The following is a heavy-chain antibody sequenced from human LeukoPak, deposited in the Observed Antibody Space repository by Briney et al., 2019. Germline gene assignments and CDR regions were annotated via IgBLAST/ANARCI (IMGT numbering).Heavy chain of an antibody. CDR2: IRDDGSTR. CDR3: AKVPHSWGLFDS. CDR1: GFTFSRYG. V-gene: IGHV3-30*02. D-gene: IGHD3-16*01. J-gene: IGHJ4*02. Sequence: PGGSLRLSSAASGFTFSRYGLHWVRQAPGKGLEWVAFIRDDGSTRYYADSVKGRFTVYRDNPKNTLYLQMDSLRTEDTAVYYCAKVPHSWGLFDSWGQGTLVTVSS.